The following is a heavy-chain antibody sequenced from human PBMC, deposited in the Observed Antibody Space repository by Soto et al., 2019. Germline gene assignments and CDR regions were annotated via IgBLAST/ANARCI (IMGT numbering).Heavy chain of an antibody. J-gene: IGHJ3*02. CDR3: ARGGNGYNLSAFDI. V-gene: IGHV4-61*05. D-gene: IGHD5-12*01. CDR2: IYYSGST. Sequence: PSETLSLTCTFSGGSISSSSYYWGWNRQHPGKGLEWIGYIYYSGSTNYSPSRKSRFTMSVDTSKNQFSLKLSSVTAADTTVYYCARGGNGYNLSAFDIWGQGTMVTVSS. CDR1: GGSISSSSYY.